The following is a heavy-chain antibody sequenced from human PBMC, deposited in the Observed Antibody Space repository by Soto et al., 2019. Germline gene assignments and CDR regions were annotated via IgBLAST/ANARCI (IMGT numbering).Heavy chain of an antibody. V-gene: IGHV1-24*01. J-gene: IGHJ3*02. CDR1: GYTPTELS. Sequence: GASVKVSCKVSGYTPTELSMHWVRQAPGKGLEWMGGFDPEDGETIYAQKFQGRVTMTEDTSTDTAYMELSSLRSEDTAVYYCATMGYIMITFGGEYAFDIWGQGTMVTVSS. CDR2: FDPEDGET. CDR3: ATMGYIMITFGGEYAFDI. D-gene: IGHD3-16*01.